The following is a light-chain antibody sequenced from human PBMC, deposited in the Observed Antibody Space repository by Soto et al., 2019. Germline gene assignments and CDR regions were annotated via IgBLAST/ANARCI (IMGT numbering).Light chain of an antibody. CDR1: QSVSSSY. V-gene: IGKV3-20*01. J-gene: IGKJ2*01. CDR2: GAS. CDR3: QQYGSSPMYT. Sequence: EIVLTHSPGTLSLSPGERATLSCRASQSVSSSYLAWYQQKPGQAPRLLIYGASSRATGIPDRFSGSGSGTDFTLTISRLEPEAFAVYYCQQYGSSPMYTFGQGTKLEIK.